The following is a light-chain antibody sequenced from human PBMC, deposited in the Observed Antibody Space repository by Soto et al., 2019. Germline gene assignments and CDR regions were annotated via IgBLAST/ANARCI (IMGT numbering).Light chain of an antibody. CDR1: KSDIGVYDF. Sequence: QPVLTQPTSASVSPGQSVTISCTGTKSDIGVYDFVSWYQHHPGKAPRLIIYEVVQRPSGVPDRFSGSKSGNTASLTVSGLQAADEADYFCKSYAGSNTYVFGSGTKSPS. CDR2: EVV. V-gene: IGLV2-8*01. J-gene: IGLJ1*01. CDR3: KSYAGSNTYV.